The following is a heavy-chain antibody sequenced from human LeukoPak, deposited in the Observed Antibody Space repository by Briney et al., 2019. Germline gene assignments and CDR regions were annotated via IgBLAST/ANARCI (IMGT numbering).Heavy chain of an antibody. CDR2: IKQDGSTK. V-gene: IGHV3-7*03. Sequence: PGGSLRLSCAASGFTFSSFWMTWVRQAPGKGLEWVANIKQDGSTKYYVDAVKGRFTISRDNSKNTLYLQMNSLRAEDTAVYYCASSTVTRTDYFDYWGQGTLVTVSS. CDR1: GFTFSSFW. D-gene: IGHD4-17*01. CDR3: ASSTVTRTDYFDY. J-gene: IGHJ4*02.